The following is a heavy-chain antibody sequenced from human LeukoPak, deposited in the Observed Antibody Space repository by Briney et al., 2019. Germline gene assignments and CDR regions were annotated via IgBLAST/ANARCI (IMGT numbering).Heavy chain of an antibody. Sequence: PSETLSLTCTVSGGSISSYYWSWIRQPPGKGLEWIGYIDYSGSTNYNPSLKSRVTISVDTSKNQFSLKLSSVTAADTAVYYCARVSPMYYDFWSGYYDYWGQGTLVTVSS. V-gene: IGHV4-59*01. CDR2: IDYSGST. CDR1: GGSISSYY. J-gene: IGHJ4*02. D-gene: IGHD3-3*01. CDR3: ARVSPMYYDFWSGYYDY.